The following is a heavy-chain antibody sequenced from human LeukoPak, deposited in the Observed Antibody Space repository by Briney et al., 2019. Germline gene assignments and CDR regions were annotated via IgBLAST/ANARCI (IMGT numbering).Heavy chain of an antibody. V-gene: IGHV3-21*01. Sequence: PGGSLRSSCAASGFAFSGYRLNWVRQAPGKGLEWVSFISGSSSYIYYADSLKGRFTISRDGAKNSLYLQMNSLRAEDTAVYYCARDRITMVRGVVPLLQPWGQGHPVTVSS. CDR3: ARDRITMVRGVVPLLQP. CDR1: GFAFSGYR. J-gene: IGHJ4*01. CDR2: ISGSSSYI. D-gene: IGHD3-10*01.